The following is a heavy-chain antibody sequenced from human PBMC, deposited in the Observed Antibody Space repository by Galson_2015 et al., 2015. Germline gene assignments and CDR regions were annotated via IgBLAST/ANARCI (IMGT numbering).Heavy chain of an antibody. D-gene: IGHD3-3*01. V-gene: IGHV3-21*01. CDR3: ARQILDYDFWSGYYPTNFDY. CDR1: EFTFSSYY. Sequence: CAASEFTFSSYYMSWVRQAPGKGLEWVSSISSTTTYIYYADSVKGRFTISRDNAKNSLYLQMNSLGAEDTAVYYCARQILDYDFWSGYYPTNFDYWGQGTLVTVSS. CDR2: ISSTTTYI. J-gene: IGHJ4*02.